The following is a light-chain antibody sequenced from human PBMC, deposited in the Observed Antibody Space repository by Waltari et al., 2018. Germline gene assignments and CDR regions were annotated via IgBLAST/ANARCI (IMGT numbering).Light chain of an antibody. Sequence: QSALTQPASVSGSPGQSITISCTGTSSDVGTYNFSSWYQQNPGKAPKLMIYEGNKRPSGFSNRLSGSKAGNTASLTISGLQAEDEADYYCYSYAGSGTWVFGGGTKLTVL. CDR3: YSYAGSGTWV. CDR2: EGN. J-gene: IGLJ3*02. CDR1: SSDVGTYNF. V-gene: IGLV2-23*01.